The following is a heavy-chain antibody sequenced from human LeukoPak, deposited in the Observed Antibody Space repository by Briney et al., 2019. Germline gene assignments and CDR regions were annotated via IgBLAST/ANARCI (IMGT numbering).Heavy chain of an antibody. CDR1: GFTFSSYG. CDR2: IRYDGSNK. Sequence: GGSLRLSCAASGFTFSSYGMHWVRQAPGKGLEWVAFIRYDGSNKYYADSVKGRFTISRDNSKNTLYLQMNSLRAEDTAVYYCAKVLLWFGELFEFDPWGQGTLVTVSS. V-gene: IGHV3-30*02. D-gene: IGHD3-10*01. J-gene: IGHJ5*02. CDR3: AKVLLWFGELFEFDP.